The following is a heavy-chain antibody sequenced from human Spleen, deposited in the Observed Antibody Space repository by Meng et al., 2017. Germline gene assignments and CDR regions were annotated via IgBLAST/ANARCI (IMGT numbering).Heavy chain of an antibody. CDR1: GGTLVADG. Sequence: QVLLVQTGAEVMKPGSLGKVTCMAAGGTLVADGRRWVRQAPGRGVEWMGRIDPDSGGTNSAQKFQGRVTMTRDTSISTAYMELSSLRSDDTAVYYCAREYGGYEPFDYWGQGTLVTVSS. D-gene: IGHD5-12*01. J-gene: IGHJ4*02. CDR3: AREYGGYEPFDY. CDR2: IDPDSGGT. V-gene: IGHV1-2*06.